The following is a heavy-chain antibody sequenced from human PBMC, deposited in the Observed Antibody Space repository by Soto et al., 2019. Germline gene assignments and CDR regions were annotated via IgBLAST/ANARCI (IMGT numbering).Heavy chain of an antibody. Sequence: GGSLRLSCAASGFTFSSYWMSWVRQAPGKGLEWVANIKQDGSEKYYVDSVKGRFTISRDNAKNSLYLQMNSLRAEDTAVYSCARDHHIVVVPAASPYFDYWGQGTLVTVSS. CDR3: ARDHHIVVVPAASPYFDY. CDR2: IKQDGSEK. J-gene: IGHJ4*02. D-gene: IGHD2-2*01. V-gene: IGHV3-7*03. CDR1: GFTFSSYW.